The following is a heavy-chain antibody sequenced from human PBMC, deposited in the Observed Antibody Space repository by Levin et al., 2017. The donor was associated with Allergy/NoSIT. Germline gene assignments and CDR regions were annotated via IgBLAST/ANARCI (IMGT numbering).Heavy chain of an antibody. CDR1: GFTFSSYS. V-gene: IGHV3-21*01. CDR3: ARDPLLVPAAMRYYYYYMDV. Sequence: PGGSLRLSCAASGFTFSSYSMNWVRQAPGKGLEWVSSISSSSSYIYYADSVKGRFTISRDNAKNSLYLQMNSLRAEDTAVYYCARDPLLVPAAMRYYYYYMDVWGKGTTVTVSS. CDR2: ISSSSSYI. J-gene: IGHJ6*03. D-gene: IGHD2-2*01.